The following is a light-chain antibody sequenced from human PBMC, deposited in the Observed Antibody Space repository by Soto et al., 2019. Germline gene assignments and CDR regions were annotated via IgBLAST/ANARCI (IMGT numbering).Light chain of an antibody. CDR1: QNINIF. CDR2: AAS. Sequence: DIQVTQSPSSLSASVGDRVTITCRTSQNINIFLNWYQQKPGRAPMVVISAASNLESGVPSRFGGRGSATEFTLTISNLQPGDSALYFCQESYSTPLAFGGGTKVDIK. CDR3: QESYSTPLA. J-gene: IGKJ4*01. V-gene: IGKV1-39*01.